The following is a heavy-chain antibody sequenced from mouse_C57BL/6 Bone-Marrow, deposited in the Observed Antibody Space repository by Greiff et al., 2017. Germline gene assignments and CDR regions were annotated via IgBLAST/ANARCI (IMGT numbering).Heavy chain of an antibody. J-gene: IGHJ2*01. CDR1: GFSLTSYA. D-gene: IGHD1-2*01. Sequence: VKLVESGPGLVAPSQSLSITCTVSGFSLTSYAISWVRQPPGQGLEWLGVICTGGGTNYNSAIKSSLSIRTANSKSQVFLKMTSLQNDDSARYDCAINRAVTTAYYFDYWGQGTTLTVSS. CDR2: ICTGGGT. CDR3: AINRAVTTAYYFDY. V-gene: IGHV2-9-1*01.